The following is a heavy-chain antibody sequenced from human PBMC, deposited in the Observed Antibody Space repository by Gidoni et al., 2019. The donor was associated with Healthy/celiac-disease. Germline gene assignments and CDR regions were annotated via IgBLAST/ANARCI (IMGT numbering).Heavy chain of an antibody. D-gene: IGHD3-22*01. V-gene: IGHV3-30*18. Sequence: QVQLVESGGGVVQPGRSLRLSCAASGCTCSSYGMHWVRQAPGKGLEWVAVISYDGSNKYYADSVKGRFTISRDNSKNTLYLQMNSLRAEDTAVYYCAKDGYDSSGSLDPWGQGTLVTVSS. J-gene: IGHJ5*02. CDR1: GCTCSSYG. CDR3: AKDGYDSSGSLDP. CDR2: ISYDGSNK.